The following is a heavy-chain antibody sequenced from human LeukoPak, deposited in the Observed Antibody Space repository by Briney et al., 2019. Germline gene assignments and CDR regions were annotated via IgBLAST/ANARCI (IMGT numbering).Heavy chain of an antibody. V-gene: IGHV3-21*01. CDR2: ISSSSSYI. CDR1: GFTFRSYA. Sequence: GGSLRLPCAASGFTFRSYAMSWVRQAPGKGLEWVSSISSSSSYIYYADSVKGRFTISRDNAKNSLYLQMNSLRAEDTAVYYCARGVWFDPWGQGTLVTVSS. CDR3: ARGVWFDP. J-gene: IGHJ5*02.